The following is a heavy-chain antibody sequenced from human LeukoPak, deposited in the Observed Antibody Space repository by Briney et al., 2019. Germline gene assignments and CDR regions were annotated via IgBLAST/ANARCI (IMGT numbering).Heavy chain of an antibody. V-gene: IGHV4-61*08. CDR1: GGSISSGGYY. J-gene: IGHJ5*02. D-gene: IGHD6-19*01. CDR2: IYYSGST. CDR3: ARGLPDSSGWYGGWFDP. Sequence: TLSLTCTVSGGSISSGGYYWSWIRQHPGKGLEWIGYIYYSGSTNYNPSLKSRVTISVDTSKNQSSLKLSSVTAADTAVYYCARGLPDSSGWYGGWFDPWGQGTLVTVSS.